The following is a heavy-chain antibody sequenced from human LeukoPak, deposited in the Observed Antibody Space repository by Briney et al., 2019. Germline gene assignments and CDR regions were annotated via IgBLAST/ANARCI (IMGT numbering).Heavy chain of an antibody. D-gene: IGHD1-26*01. Sequence: GGSLRLSCAASGFTFSSHAMSWVRRAPGKGLEWVSGLIENGATTYYADSVKGRFTISRVNSRNTMYLQMNSLRVEDTAVYYCVKDYQVGNSPAFGDYWGQGTLVTISS. J-gene: IGHJ4*02. CDR3: VKDYQVGNSPAFGDY. V-gene: IGHV3-23*01. CDR2: LIENGATT. CDR1: GFTFSSHA.